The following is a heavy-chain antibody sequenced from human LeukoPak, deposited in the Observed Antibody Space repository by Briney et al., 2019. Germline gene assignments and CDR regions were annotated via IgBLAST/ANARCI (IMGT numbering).Heavy chain of an antibody. CDR3: ARGSGDYRDTNYYGMDV. J-gene: IGHJ6*02. CDR2: SRGRGHSFTT. Sequence: GGSLRLSCASSGFIFSDYYMDWVRQAPGKGLEWVGRSRGRGHSFTTEYAASVKGRFTISRDNSQSALFLQMNSLQTEDAAVYYCARGSGDYRDTNYYGMDVWGLGTTVSVSS. V-gene: IGHV3-72*01. CDR1: GFIFSDYY. D-gene: IGHD3-3*01.